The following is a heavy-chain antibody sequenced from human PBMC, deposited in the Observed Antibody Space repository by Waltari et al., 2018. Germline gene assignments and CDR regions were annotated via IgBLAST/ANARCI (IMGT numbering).Heavy chain of an antibody. CDR3: ARAAAGTRAFDI. CDR2: IYYSGST. J-gene: IGHJ3*02. D-gene: IGHD6-13*01. Sequence: QVQLQESGPGLVKPSETLSLTCTVSGGSISSYYWSWIRQPPGKGLEWIGYIYYSGSTNYNHSLKSRVTISVDTSKNQFSLKLSSVTAADTAGYYCARAAAGTRAFDIWGQGTMVTVSS. V-gene: IGHV4-59*01. CDR1: GGSISSYY.